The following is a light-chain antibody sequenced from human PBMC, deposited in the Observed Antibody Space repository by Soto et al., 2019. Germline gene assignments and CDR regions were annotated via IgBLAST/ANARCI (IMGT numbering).Light chain of an antibody. Sequence: EIVLTQSPGTLSLFPGERATLSCRASQSVSSNLAWYQQRPGQAPRLLVYGASTRAADIPARFSGSGSGTEFTLTITSLQSEDFAVYYCQQSSNWPPITFGQGTRLEIK. CDR2: GAS. CDR3: QQSSNWPPIT. J-gene: IGKJ5*01. CDR1: QSVSSN. V-gene: IGKV3-15*01.